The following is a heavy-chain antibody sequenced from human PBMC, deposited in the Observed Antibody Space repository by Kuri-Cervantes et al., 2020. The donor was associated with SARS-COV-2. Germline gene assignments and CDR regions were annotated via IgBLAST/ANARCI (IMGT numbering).Heavy chain of an antibody. J-gene: IGHJ3*02. CDR1: GFTFSDYD. V-gene: IGHV3-33*08. Sequence: GGSLRLSCASSGFTFSDYDMHWVRQAPGKGLEWVAVIWYDGRNTYYTDSVKGRFTISRDNYKNTLYLQMNSLRAEDTAVYYCARRESWKGDFDIWGQGTMVTVSS. CDR3: ARRESWKGDFDI. D-gene: IGHD1-1*01. CDR2: IWYDGRNT.